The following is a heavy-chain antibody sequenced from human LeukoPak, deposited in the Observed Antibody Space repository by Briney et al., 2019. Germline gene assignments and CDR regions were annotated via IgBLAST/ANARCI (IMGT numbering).Heavy chain of an antibody. CDR3: ARGWEEMSTNAVGY. CDR2: MYRGDRT. Sequence: GGSLRLSCAASGFTVSSNYMSWVRQAPGKGLEWVSFMYRGDRTYYADSVKGRFTMSRDDMEKTVYLQMDSLRAEDTAVYYCARGWEEMSTNAVGYWGQGTLVTVSS. CDR1: GFTVSSNY. V-gene: IGHV3-66*01. J-gene: IGHJ4*02. D-gene: IGHD5-24*01.